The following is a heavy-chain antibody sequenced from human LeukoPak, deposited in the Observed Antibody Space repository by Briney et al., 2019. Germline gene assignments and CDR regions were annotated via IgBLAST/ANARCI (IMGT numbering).Heavy chain of an antibody. CDR3: AHLPNGHDDYGDYRLAYYFDY. CDR2: IIPIFGTA. V-gene: IGHV1-69*13. Sequence: SVKVSCKASGYTFTGYYMHWVRQAPGQGLEWMGGIIPIFGTANYAQKFQGRVTITADESTSTAYMELSSLRSEDTAVYYCAHLPNGHDDYGDYRLAYYFDYWGQGTLVTVSS. J-gene: IGHJ4*02. D-gene: IGHD4-17*01. CDR1: GYTFTGYY.